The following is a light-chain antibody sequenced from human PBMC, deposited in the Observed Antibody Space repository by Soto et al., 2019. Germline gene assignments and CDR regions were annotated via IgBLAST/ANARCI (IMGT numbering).Light chain of an antibody. V-gene: IGLV1-44*01. J-gene: IGLJ2*01. CDR2: SNN. CDR3: AAWDDSLNGVV. CDR1: SSNIGSNT. Sequence: QSVLTQPPSASGTPGQRVTISCSGSSSNIGSNTVNWYQQLPGTAPKLLIYSNNQRPSGVPDRFSGSKSGTSASLAISGLHLEDEADYYCAAWDDSLNGVVFGGGTKLTVL.